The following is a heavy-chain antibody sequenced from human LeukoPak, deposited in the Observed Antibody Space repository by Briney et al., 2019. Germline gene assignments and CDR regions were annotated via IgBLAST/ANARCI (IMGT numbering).Heavy chain of an antibody. J-gene: IGHJ4*02. D-gene: IGHD6-13*01. CDR1: GFTFSSHC. Sequence: PGGSLRLSCAASGFTFSSHCMNWVRQAPGKGLEWVSIIYSGGSTYYADSVKGRFTISRDNSKNTLYLQMNSLRTEDTAVYYCARGGSSWFDYWGQGTLVTVSS. CDR3: ARGGSSWFDY. V-gene: IGHV3-66*01. CDR2: IYSGGST.